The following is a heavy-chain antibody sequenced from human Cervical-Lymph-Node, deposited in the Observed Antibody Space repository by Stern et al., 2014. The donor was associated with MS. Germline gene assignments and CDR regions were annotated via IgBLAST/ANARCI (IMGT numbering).Heavy chain of an antibody. CDR1: GYRFSTFY. Sequence: QVQLVQSGAEVKKPGASVKVSCKASGYRFSTFYLHWLRQAPGQGLQWIGRINPGSGATSSSQTLQGRLTMTRDRSITTAYLELSGLRSDDTAVYYCARIYCSGDECYQGFDTWGQGTLVTVSS. D-gene: IGHD3-10*01. CDR3: ARIYCSGDECYQGFDT. CDR2: INPGSGAT. V-gene: IGHV1-2*06. J-gene: IGHJ4*02.